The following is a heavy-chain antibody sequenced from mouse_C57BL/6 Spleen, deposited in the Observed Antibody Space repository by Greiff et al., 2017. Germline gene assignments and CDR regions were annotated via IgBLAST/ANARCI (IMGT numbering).Heavy chain of an antibody. J-gene: IGHJ1*03. Sequence: QVQLQQPGAELVKPGASVTMSCKASGYTFTSYWITWVKQRPGQGLEWIGDIYPGSGSTNYNEKFKSKATLTVDTSSSTAYMQLSSLTSEDCAVYYGAATPYCSSYWYFDVWGTGTTVTVSS. CDR3: AATPYCSSYWYFDV. D-gene: IGHD1-1*01. CDR2: IYPGSGST. CDR1: GYTFTSYW. V-gene: IGHV1-55*01.